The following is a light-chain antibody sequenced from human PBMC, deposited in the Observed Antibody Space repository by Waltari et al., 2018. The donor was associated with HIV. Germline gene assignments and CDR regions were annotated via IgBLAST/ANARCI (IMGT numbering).Light chain of an antibody. Sequence: EIVLTQSPATLSLSPGERATLSCRASQSVSRLLVWYQQKPGQSPRLLIYDTSNRATGIPARFSGSGSGTDFTLTISSLEPEDFAVYYCQQRSKWPPMYIFGQGTKLEIK. CDR1: QSVSRL. V-gene: IGKV3-11*01. CDR3: QQRSKWPPMYI. J-gene: IGKJ2*01. CDR2: DTS.